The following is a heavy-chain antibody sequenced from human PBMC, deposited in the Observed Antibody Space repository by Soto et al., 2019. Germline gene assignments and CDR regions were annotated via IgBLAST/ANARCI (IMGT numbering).Heavy chain of an antibody. J-gene: IGHJ3*02. CDR2: IYYSGST. CDR1: GGSISSGGYS. D-gene: IGHD3-22*01. Sequence: PSETLSLTCAVSGGSISSGGYSWSWIRQPPGKGLEWIGYIYYSGSTYYNPSLKSRVTMSVDTSKNQFSLKLSSVTAVDTAVYYCARNTVGYYDSSGNGAFDIWGEGTMVTVSS. CDR3: ARNTVGYYDSSGNGAFDI. V-gene: IGHV4-30-2*01.